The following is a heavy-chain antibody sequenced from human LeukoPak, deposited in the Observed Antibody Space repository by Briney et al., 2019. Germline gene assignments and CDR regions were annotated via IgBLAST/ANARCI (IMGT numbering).Heavy chain of an antibody. Sequence: TSETLSLTCAVYGGSFSGYYWSWIRQPPGKGLEWIGEINHSGSTNYNPSLKSRVTISVDTSKNQFSLKLSSVTAADTAVYYCARGLPAGYCSGGSCLQVYNWFDPWGQGTLDTVSS. CDR2: INHSGST. V-gene: IGHV4-34*01. CDR3: ARGLPAGYCSGGSCLQVYNWFDP. CDR1: GGSFSGYY. J-gene: IGHJ5*02. D-gene: IGHD2-15*01.